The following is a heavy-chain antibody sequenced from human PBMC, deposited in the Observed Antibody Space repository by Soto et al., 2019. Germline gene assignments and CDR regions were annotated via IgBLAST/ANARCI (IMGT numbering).Heavy chain of an antibody. D-gene: IGHD3-3*01. Sequence: GGSQSLSRAAPGFPFCNAWMNWVRPAPGKGLEWVGRIKRKTDGGTTDYAAPVKGRFTISRDDSKNTLYLQMNSLKTEDTAVYYCTTGYDFWSGYYSELNFDYWGQGTLVTVSS. V-gene: IGHV3-15*07. CDR2: IKRKTDGGTT. CDR1: GFPFCNAW. J-gene: IGHJ4*02. CDR3: TTGYDFWSGYYSELNFDY.